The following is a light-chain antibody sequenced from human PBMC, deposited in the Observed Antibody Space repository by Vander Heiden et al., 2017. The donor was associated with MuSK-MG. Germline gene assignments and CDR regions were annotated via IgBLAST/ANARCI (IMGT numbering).Light chain of an antibody. CDR2: AVS. CDR1: QDIRND. Sequence: AIQLTQSPSSLSASVGDRISITCRASQDIRNDLGWYQHIPGKAPRLLIYAVSSLHSGVPSRFRGSGDGSNFTLTITSLHPEDFTTYFCRHYDNYPRTFGPGTKVXVK. J-gene: IGKJ1*01. CDR3: RHYDNYPRT. V-gene: IGKV1-6*01.